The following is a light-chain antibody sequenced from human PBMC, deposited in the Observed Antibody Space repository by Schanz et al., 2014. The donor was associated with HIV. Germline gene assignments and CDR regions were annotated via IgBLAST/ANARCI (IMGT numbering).Light chain of an antibody. V-gene: IGLV2-23*02. CDR3: CSYVDSSTFV. Sequence: QSALTQPASVSGSPGQSITISCTGTSSDIGGYKYVSWYQQHPGKAPKLTIYEVSKRPSGVSNRFSGSKSGNTASLTISGLQGEDEADYYCCSYVDSSTFVFGTGTKLTVL. CDR2: EVS. J-gene: IGLJ1*01. CDR1: SSDIGGYKY.